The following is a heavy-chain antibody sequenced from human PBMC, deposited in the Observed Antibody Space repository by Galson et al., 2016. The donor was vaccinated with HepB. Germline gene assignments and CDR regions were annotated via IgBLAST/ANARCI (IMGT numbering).Heavy chain of an antibody. V-gene: IGHV1-18*04. Sequence: SVKVSCKASGYTFTTYGIIWVRQAPGQGPEWMGWISAYNGDTKYAQKFQGRVTMTTDTSTTTAYMELRSLRSDDTAVYYCARVSAHYDFWSAYEGGRFDRWGQGTLVTVSS. CDR2: ISAYNGDT. D-gene: IGHD3-3*01. CDR1: GYTFTTYG. CDR3: ARVSAHYDFWSAYEGGRFDR. J-gene: IGHJ5*02.